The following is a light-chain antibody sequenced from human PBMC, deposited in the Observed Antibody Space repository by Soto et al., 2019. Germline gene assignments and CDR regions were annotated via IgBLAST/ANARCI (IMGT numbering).Light chain of an antibody. J-gene: IGLJ6*01. CDR2: EVS. V-gene: IGLV2-14*01. CDR3: SSYTSRSTYV. Sequence: QSVLTQPASVSGSPGQSITISCTGTSSDVGGYNFVSWYQHHPGKAPKLMIYEVSNRPSGVSNRFSGSIYGNTASLTISGLQAEDEADYYCSSYTSRSTYVFGSGTKLTVL. CDR1: SSDVGGYNF.